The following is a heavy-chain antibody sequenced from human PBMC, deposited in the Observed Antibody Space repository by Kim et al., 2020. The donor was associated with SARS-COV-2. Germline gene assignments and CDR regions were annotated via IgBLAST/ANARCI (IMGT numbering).Heavy chain of an antibody. CDR2: ISRSSSTI. D-gene: IGHD6-13*01. V-gene: IGHV3-48*02. J-gene: IGHJ6*02. CDR1: GFTFSSYR. Sequence: GGSLILSCAASGFTFSSYRMNWVRQAPGKGLEWVSYISRSSSTIYYADSVKGRFTISRDNAKNSLYLQMNSLRDEDTAVYYCARDEGGSSWYGDYYYSYYAMDVWGQGTTVTVSS. CDR3: ARDEGGSSWYGDYYYSYYAMDV.